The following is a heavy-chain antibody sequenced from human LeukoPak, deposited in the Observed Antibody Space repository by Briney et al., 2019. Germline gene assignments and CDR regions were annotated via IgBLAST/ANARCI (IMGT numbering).Heavy chain of an antibody. D-gene: IGHD3-10*01. V-gene: IGHV4-59*08. CDR1: GGSISSYY. Sequence: ASETLSLTCTVSGGSISSYYWSWIRQPPGKGLEWIGYIYYSGSTNYNPSLKSRVTISVDTSKNQFSLKLSSVTAADTAVYYCAAERRYYYGLFDYWGQGTLVTVSS. CDR3: AAERRYYYGLFDY. CDR2: IYYSGST. J-gene: IGHJ4*02.